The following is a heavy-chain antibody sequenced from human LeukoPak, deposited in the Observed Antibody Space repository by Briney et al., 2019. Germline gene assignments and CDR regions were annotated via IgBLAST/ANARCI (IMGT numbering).Heavy chain of an antibody. CDR3: ARRTTVTTTPLDY. CDR1: GGSISSSSYY. D-gene: IGHD4-11*01. J-gene: IGHJ4*02. CDR2: IYHSGST. V-gene: IGHV4-39*07. Sequence: PSETLSLTCTVSGGSISSSSYYWGWIRQPPGKGLEWIGEIYHSGSTNYNPSLKSRVTISVDKSKNQFSLKLSSVTAADTAVYYCARRTTVTTTPLDYWGQGTLVTVSS.